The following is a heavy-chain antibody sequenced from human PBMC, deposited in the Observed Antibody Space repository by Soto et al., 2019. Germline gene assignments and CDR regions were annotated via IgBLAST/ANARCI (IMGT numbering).Heavy chain of an antibody. J-gene: IGHJ5*02. CDR2: INAGNGNT. CDR1: GYTFTSYA. CDR3: ARDLIAVAGRAYNWFDP. D-gene: IGHD6-19*01. Sequence: ASVKVSCKASGYTFTSYAMHWVRQAPGQRLEWMGWINAGNGNTKYSQKFQGRVTITRDTSASTAYMELSSLRSEDTAVYYCARDLIAVAGRAYNWFDPWGQGTLVTAPQ. V-gene: IGHV1-3*01.